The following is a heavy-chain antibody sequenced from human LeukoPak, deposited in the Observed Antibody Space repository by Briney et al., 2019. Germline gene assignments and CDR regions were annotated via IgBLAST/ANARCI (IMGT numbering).Heavy chain of an antibody. CDR1: GYTFTSYV. J-gene: IGHJ4*02. Sequence: ASVTVSCKGSGYTFTSYVISWVRQAPGQGLDRMGWISAYNGNTNYAQKLQGRVTMTTDTSTRTAYMELRSLRSDDTAVYYCARVDSFDSSGYYSGEDYWGQGTLVTVSS. CDR3: ARVDSFDSSGYYSGEDY. V-gene: IGHV1-18*01. D-gene: IGHD3-22*01. CDR2: ISAYNGNT.